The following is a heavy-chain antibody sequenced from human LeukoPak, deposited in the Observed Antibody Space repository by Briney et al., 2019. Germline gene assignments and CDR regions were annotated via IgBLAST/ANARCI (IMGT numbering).Heavy chain of an antibody. Sequence: ASVKVSCKASGYTFTSYYMHWVRQAPGQGLEWMGIINPSGGNTSYAQKFQGRVTMTRDMSTSTVYMELSSLRSEDTAVYYCARLYFPAATPDYWGQGTLVTVSS. D-gene: IGHD2-2*01. CDR3: ARLYFPAATPDY. CDR1: GYTFTSYY. J-gene: IGHJ4*02. CDR2: INPSGGNT. V-gene: IGHV1-46*01.